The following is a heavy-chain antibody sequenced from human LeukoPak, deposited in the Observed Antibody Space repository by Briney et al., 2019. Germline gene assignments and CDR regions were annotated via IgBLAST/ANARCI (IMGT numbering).Heavy chain of an antibody. Sequence: SQTLSLTCAISGDSVSSNSPAWNWIRQSPSRGPEWLGRTYYRSKWYNDYAISVKSRITINPDTSKNQFSLQLNSVTPEDTAVYYCAREMGSFDYWGQGTLVTVSS. CDR3: AREMGSFDY. CDR2: TYYRSKWYN. V-gene: IGHV6-1*01. D-gene: IGHD2-8*01. CDR1: GDSVSSNSPA. J-gene: IGHJ4*02.